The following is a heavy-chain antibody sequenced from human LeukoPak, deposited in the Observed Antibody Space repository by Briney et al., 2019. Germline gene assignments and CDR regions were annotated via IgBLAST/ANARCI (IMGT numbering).Heavy chain of an antibody. J-gene: IGHJ3*02. CDR1: GFTFSSYA. CDR2: ISGSGGST. V-gene: IGHV3-23*01. Sequence: GRSLRLSCAASGFTFSSYAMSWVRQPPGKGLEWVSAISGSGGSTYYADSVKGRFTISRDNSKNTLYLQMNSLRAEDTAVYYCAKVGAVAGQVAFDIWGEGTMVTVSS. CDR3: AKVGAVAGQVAFDI. D-gene: IGHD6-19*01.